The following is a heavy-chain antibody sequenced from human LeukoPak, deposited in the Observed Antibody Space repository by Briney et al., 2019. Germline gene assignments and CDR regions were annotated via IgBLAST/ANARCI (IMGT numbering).Heavy chain of an antibody. V-gene: IGHV1-8*01. D-gene: IGHD3-3*01. Sequence: GASVKVSCKASGYTFTSYDINCVRQAAGHGLEWMGWMNPNSGKSGYAQRFQGGVTMTRHPSISTVYMELSSLRSEDTAVYYCARRVNSFGVVISMDVWGQGTTVTVSS. CDR2: MNPNSGKS. CDR3: ARRVNSFGVVISMDV. J-gene: IGHJ6*02. CDR1: GYTFTSYD.